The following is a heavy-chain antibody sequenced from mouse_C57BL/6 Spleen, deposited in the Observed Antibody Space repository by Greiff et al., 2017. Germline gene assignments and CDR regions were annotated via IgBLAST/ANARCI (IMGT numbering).Heavy chain of an antibody. CDR1: GYTFTSYW. CDR3: AFGTSLRAFDY. J-gene: IGHJ2*01. D-gene: IGHD1-1*01. V-gene: IGHV1-52*01. Sequence: QVQLQQPGAELVRPGSSVKLSCKASGYTFTSYWMHWVKQRPIQGLEWIGNIDPSDSETHYNQKFKDKATLTVDKSSSTAYMQLSSLTSEYSAVYYFAFGTSLRAFDYWGQGTTLTVSS. CDR2: IDPSDSET.